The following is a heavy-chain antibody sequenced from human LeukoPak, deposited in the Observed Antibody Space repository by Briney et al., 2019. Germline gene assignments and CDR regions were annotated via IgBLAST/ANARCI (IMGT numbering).Heavy chain of an antibody. D-gene: IGHD6-6*01. V-gene: IGHV1-69*05. CDR1: GGTFSSYA. Sequence: SVKVSCKASGGTFSSYAISWVRQAPGQGLEWMGGIIPIFGTANYAQNFQGRVTITTDESTSTAYMELSSLRSEDTAVYYCARGDIAARDFDYWGQGTLVTVSS. CDR2: IIPIFGTA. J-gene: IGHJ4*02. CDR3: ARGDIAARDFDY.